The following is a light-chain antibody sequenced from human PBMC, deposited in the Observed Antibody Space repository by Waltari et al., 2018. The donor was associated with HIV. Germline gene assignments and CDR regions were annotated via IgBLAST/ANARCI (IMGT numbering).Light chain of an antibody. CDR3: QQYGSSSLA. V-gene: IGKV3-20*01. J-gene: IGKJ4*01. CDR1: QSVRSSY. Sequence: EIVLTQSPGTLSLSPGARATLSCRASQSVRSSYLAWYQQKPGQAPRLLIYGASSRATGIPDRFSGSGSGTDFTLTISRLEPEDFAVYYCQQYGSSSLAFGGGTKVEIK. CDR2: GAS.